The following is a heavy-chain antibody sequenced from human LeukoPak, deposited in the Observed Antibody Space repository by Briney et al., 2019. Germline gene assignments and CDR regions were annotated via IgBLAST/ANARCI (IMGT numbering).Heavy chain of an antibody. CDR2: IDPSDSYT. D-gene: IGHD4-17*01. J-gene: IGHJ6*04. CDR3: ARFYGDYLNYYYYGMDV. Sequence: GESLKIPCKGSGYSFTSYWISWVRQMPGEGLEWMGRIDPSDSYTNYSPSFQGHVTISADKSISTAYLQWSSLKASDTAMYYCARFYGDYLNYYYYGMDVWGKGTTVTVSS. CDR1: GYSFTSYW. V-gene: IGHV5-10-1*01.